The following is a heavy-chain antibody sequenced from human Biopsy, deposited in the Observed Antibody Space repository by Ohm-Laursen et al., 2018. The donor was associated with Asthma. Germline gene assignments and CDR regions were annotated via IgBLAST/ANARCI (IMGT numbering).Heavy chain of an antibody. CDR2: IYSGGTS. CDR1: GFADSRDY. D-gene: IGHD3-22*01. Sequence: SLRLSCAASGFADSRDYMFWVRQAPGKGLEWVSVIYSGGTSHTADSVRGRFTISRDYSKNTLYLQMHSLRAEGTAVYYCARGDSSNWSHYYFDYWGQGTLVTVSS. V-gene: IGHV3-53*01. J-gene: IGHJ4*02. CDR3: ARGDSSNWSHYYFDY.